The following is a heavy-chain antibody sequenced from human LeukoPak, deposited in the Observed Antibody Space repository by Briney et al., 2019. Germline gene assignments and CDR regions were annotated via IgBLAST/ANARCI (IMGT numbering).Heavy chain of an antibody. CDR1: GGSISSYY. J-gene: IGHJ4*02. V-gene: IGHV4-59*01. D-gene: IGHD2-15*01. CDR2: IYYSGST. Sequence: PSETLSLTCTVPGGSISSYYWSWIRQPPGKGLEWIGYIYYSGSTNYNPSLKSRVTISVDTSKNQFSLKLSSVTAADTAVYYCARGFTRIFDYWGQGTLVTVSS. CDR3: ARGFTRIFDY.